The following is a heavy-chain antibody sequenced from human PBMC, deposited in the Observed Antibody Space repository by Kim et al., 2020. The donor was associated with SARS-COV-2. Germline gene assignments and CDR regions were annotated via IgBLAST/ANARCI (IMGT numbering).Heavy chain of an antibody. CDR1: GGTFSSYA. CDR2: IIPIFGTA. CDR3: AREGYSSDWHGRWFDP. J-gene: IGHJ5*02. V-gene: IGHV1-69*06. Sequence: SVKVSCKAFGGTFSSYAVTWVRQAPGQGLEWMGGIIPIFGTANYAQKFQGRVSITADRSTSTAYMELSSLRSEDTAVFYCAREGYSSDWHGRWFDPWGQGTLVTVSS. D-gene: IGHD6-19*01.